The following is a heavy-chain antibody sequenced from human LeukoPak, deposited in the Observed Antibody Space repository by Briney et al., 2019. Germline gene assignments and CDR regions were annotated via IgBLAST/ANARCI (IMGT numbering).Heavy chain of an antibody. Sequence: GGSLRLSCAASGFTFSSYSMNWVRQAPGKGLEWVSSISSSSSYIYYADSVKGRFTISRDNAKNSLYLQMNSLRAEDTAVYYCARVATPYGTDVWGQGTTVTVSS. CDR2: ISSSSSYI. CDR1: GFTFSSYS. J-gene: IGHJ6*02. D-gene: IGHD2-15*01. CDR3: ARVATPYGTDV. V-gene: IGHV3-21*01.